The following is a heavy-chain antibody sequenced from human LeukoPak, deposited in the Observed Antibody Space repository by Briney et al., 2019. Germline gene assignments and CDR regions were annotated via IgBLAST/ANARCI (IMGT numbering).Heavy chain of an antibody. D-gene: IGHD3-22*01. CDR1: GYTFTSYY. CDR3: ARDRTEYYYDSSGYQNWFDP. Sequence: GASVKVSCKASGYTFTSYYMHWVRQAPGQGLEWMGIINPSGGSTSYAQKFQGRVTMTRDTSTSTVYMELSSLRSEDTAVYYCARDRTEYYYDSSGYQNWFDPWGQGTLVTVSS. V-gene: IGHV1-46*01. CDR2: INPSGGST. J-gene: IGHJ5*02.